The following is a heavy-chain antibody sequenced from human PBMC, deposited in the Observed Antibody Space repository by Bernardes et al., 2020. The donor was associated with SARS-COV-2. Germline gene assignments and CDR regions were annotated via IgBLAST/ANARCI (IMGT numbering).Heavy chain of an antibody. J-gene: IGHJ6*03. CDR1: GFTFSSSS. CDR2: ISSSSSYI. D-gene: IGHD2-2*01. V-gene: IGHV3-21*01. CDR3: ARQGLYCSSTSCYQAHSYYYYYMDV. Sequence: VGPLLLSCAASGFTFSSSSMNWVRQAPGPGLAWVSSISSSSSYIYYADSVKGRFTISRDNAKNSLYLQMNSLRAEDTAVYYCARQGLYCSSTSCYQAHSYYYYYMDVWGKGTTVTVSS.